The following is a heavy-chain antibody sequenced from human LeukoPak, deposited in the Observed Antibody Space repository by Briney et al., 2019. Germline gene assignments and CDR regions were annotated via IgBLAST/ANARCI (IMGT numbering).Heavy chain of an antibody. D-gene: IGHD3-16*01. V-gene: IGHV3-21*01. CDR2: ISSSSSYI. Sequence: AGGSLRLSCAASGFTFSSYSMNWVRQATGKGLEWVSSISSSSSYIYYADSVKGRFTISRDNAKNSLYLQMNSLRAEDTAVYYCARRRGGVSTIGYWGQGTLVTVSS. J-gene: IGHJ4*02. CDR3: ARRRGGVSTIGY. CDR1: GFTFSSYS.